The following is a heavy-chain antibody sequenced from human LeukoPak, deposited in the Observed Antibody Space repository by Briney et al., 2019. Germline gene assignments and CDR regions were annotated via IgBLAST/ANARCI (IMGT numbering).Heavy chain of an antibody. J-gene: IGHJ3*02. V-gene: IGHV4-30-4*01. CDR1: GGSLSSGDYY. Sequence: PSETLSLTCTVSGGSLSSGDYYWSWIRQPPGKGLEWIGYIYYSGSTYYNPSLKSRVTISVDTSKNQFSLKLSSVTAADTAVYYCAREGWGYCTNGVCYAFDIWGQGTMVTVSS. CDR2: IYYSGST. CDR3: AREGWGYCTNGVCYAFDI. D-gene: IGHD2-8*01.